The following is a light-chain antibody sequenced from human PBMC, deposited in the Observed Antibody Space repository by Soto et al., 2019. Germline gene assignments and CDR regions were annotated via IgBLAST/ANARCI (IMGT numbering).Light chain of an antibody. CDR2: EVR. CDR3: SSYSSTTLV. J-gene: IGLJ1*01. V-gene: IGLV2-14*01. Sequence: QSALAQPASVSGSPGQSITISCTGTSSDVGGHDYVSWYQQHPGKAPKLIIYEVRNRPSGVSNRFSGSKSGNTASLTIPGLQAEDEADYYCSSYSSTTLVFGTGTKVTVL. CDR1: SSDVGGHDY.